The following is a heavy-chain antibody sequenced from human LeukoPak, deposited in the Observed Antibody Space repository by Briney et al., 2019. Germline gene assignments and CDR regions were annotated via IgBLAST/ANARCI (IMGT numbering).Heavy chain of an antibody. CDR1: GGSISSGGYY. CDR3: ARHRGYFDY. J-gene: IGHJ4*02. CDR2: IYYSGST. Sequence: SETLSLTCTVSGGSISSGGYYWGWIRQPPGKGLEWIGSIYYSGSTYYNPSLKSRVTISVDTSKNQFSLKLSSVTAADTAVYYCARHRGYFDYWGQGTLVTVSS. V-gene: IGHV4-39*01.